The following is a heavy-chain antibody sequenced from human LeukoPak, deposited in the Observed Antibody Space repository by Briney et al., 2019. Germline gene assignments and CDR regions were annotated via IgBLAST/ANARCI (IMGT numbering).Heavy chain of an antibody. Sequence: ASVTVSCKASGYTFTSYGISWVRQAPGQGLEWMGRISAYNGNTNYAQKLQGRVTMTTDTSTSTAYMELRSLRSDDTAVYYCARSSGSGSYYNINWFDPWGQGTLVTVSS. CDR3: ARSSGSGSYYNINWFDP. CDR1: GYTFTSYG. V-gene: IGHV1-18*01. D-gene: IGHD3-10*01. J-gene: IGHJ5*02. CDR2: ISAYNGNT.